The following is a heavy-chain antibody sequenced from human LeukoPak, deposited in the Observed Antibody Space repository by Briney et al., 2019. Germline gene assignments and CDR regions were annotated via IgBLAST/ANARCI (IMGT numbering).Heavy chain of an antibody. D-gene: IGHD4-17*01. V-gene: IGHV4-59*11. CDR2: IYYSGST. Sequence: SETLSLTCTVSGGSISNHYWSWIRQPPGKGPEWIGYIYYSGSTNYNPSLESRVTISVDTSKNQFSLKLSSVTAADTAVYYCARGGGYGDSQNRIGAFDIWGQGTMVTVSS. J-gene: IGHJ3*02. CDR1: GGSISNHY. CDR3: ARGGGYGDSQNRIGAFDI.